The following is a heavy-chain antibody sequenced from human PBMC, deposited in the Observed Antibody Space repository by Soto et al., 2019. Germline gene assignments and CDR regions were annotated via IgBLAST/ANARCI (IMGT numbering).Heavy chain of an antibody. J-gene: IGHJ4*02. CDR2: IYYSGST. CDR1: GGSISSYY. Sequence: QVQLQESGPGLVKPSETLSLTCTVSGGSISSYYWSWIRQPPGKGLEWIGYIYYSGSTNYNPSLKSRVTISVDTSKNQFSLKLSSVTAADTAVYYCARRYGTLFDYWGQGTLVIVSS. D-gene: IGHD4-17*01. CDR3: ARRYGTLFDY. V-gene: IGHV4-59*08.